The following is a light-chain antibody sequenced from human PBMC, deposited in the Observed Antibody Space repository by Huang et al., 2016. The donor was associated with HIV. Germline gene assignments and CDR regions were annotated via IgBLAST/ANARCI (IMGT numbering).Light chain of an antibody. CDR3: QQYNSWPPLFT. CDR1: QSVSTN. V-gene: IGKV3-15*01. Sequence: EVLLTQSPATLSVSPGERATLSCRASQSVSTNLDWYQQKPGQAPRLLIYGASTRGTGVPARFSGSGSGTEFTLTISSLQSEDSAVYYCQQYNSWPPLFTFGPGTKVDIK. CDR2: GAS. J-gene: IGKJ3*01.